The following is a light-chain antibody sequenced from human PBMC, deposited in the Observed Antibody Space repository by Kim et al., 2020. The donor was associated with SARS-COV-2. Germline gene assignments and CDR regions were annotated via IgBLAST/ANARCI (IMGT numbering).Light chain of an antibody. V-gene: IGLV3-21*04. CDR3: QVWDSTSDVV. CDR2: YDN. CDR1: NIGSKS. Sequence: SYELTQPPSVSVAPGETATIPCGKDNIGSKSVHWYQHRPGQAPMLVISYDNDRPSGTPERFSGSNSGNTATLTIGRVEAGDEADYYCQVWDSTSDVVFGGGTQLTVL. J-gene: IGLJ2*01.